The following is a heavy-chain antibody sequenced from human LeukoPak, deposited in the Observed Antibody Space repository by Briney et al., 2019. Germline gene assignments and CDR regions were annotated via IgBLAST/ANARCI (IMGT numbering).Heavy chain of an antibody. D-gene: IGHD4/OR15-4a*01. CDR1: GFTFSSYA. CDR2: IKQDGSEK. J-gene: IGHJ4*02. Sequence: GGSLRLSCAASGFTFSSYAMHWVRQAPGKGLEWVANIKQDGSEKYYVDSVKGRFTISRDNAKNSLYLQMNSLRAEDTAVYYCARAGLSFDYWGQGTLVTVSS. V-gene: IGHV3-7*01. CDR3: ARAGLSFDY.